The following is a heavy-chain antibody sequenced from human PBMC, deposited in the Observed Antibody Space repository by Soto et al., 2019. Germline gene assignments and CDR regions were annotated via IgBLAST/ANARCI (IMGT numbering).Heavy chain of an antibody. J-gene: IGHJ4*02. CDR2: IIPIFGTA. CDR1: GGTFSSYT. CDR3: ARTARGYCSGGSCYGGDY. V-gene: IGHV1-69*06. Sequence: QVQLVQSGAEVKKPGSSVKVSCKASGGTFSSYTISWVRQAPGQGLKWIGGIIPIFGTANYAQKFQGRVTITADKSTSTAYMELSSLRSEDTAVYYCARTARGYCSGGSCYGGDYWGQGTLVTVSS. D-gene: IGHD2-15*01.